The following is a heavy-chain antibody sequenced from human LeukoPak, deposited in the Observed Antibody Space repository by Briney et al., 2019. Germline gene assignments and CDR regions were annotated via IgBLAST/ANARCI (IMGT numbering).Heavy chain of an antibody. CDR1: GYTFTSYG. V-gene: IGHV1-69*13. D-gene: IGHD5-18*01. CDR3: ASKRGYSYGLDY. Sequence: SAKVSCKASGYTFTSYGISWVRQAPGQGLEWMGGIIPIFGTANYAQKFQGRVTITADESTSTAYMELSSLRSEDTAVYYCASKRGYSYGLDYWGQGTLVTVSS. CDR2: IIPIFGTA. J-gene: IGHJ4*02.